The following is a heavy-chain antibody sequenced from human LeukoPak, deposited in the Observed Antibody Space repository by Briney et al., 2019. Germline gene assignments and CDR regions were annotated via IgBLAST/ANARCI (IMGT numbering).Heavy chain of an antibody. Sequence: TGGSLRLSCAASGFTFSSYGMHWVRQAPGKGLEWVAFIRYDVSNKYYADSVKGRFTISRDNSKNTLYLQMNSLRAEDTAVYYCAKERDTAMVTIDYWGQGTLVTVSS. V-gene: IGHV3-30*02. J-gene: IGHJ4*02. D-gene: IGHD5-18*01. CDR1: GFTFSSYG. CDR2: IRYDVSNK. CDR3: AKERDTAMVTIDY.